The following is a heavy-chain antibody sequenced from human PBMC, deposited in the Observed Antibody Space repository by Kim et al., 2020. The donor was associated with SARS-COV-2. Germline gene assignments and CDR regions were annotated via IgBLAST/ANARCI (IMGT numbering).Heavy chain of an antibody. CDR1: GGSFSGYY. CDR2: INHSGST. J-gene: IGHJ6*02. Sequence: SETLSLTCAVYGGSFSGYYWSWIRQPPGKGLEWIGEINHSGSTNYNPSLKSRVTISVDTSKNQFSLKLSSVTAADTAVYYCARVLFRYYYYGMDVWGQGTTVTVSS. CDR3: ARVLFRYYYYGMDV. V-gene: IGHV4-34*01.